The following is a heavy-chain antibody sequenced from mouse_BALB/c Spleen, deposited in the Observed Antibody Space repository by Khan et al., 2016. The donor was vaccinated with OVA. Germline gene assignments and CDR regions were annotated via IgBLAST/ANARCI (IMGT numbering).Heavy chain of an antibody. CDR1: GYTFNSYW. Sequence: DLVMPGAAVTLSCKASGYTFNSYWINWIKQRPGQGLEWIGRIAPGRGSTSYNDMFKGKATLTVDASSSSAYIQLSSLSSECSAVYFCARSNYYGSGLYAMDYWGQGTSVTVSS. CDR3: ARSNYYGSGLYAMDY. D-gene: IGHD1-1*01. V-gene: IGHV1S41*01. CDR2: IAPGRGST. J-gene: IGHJ4*01.